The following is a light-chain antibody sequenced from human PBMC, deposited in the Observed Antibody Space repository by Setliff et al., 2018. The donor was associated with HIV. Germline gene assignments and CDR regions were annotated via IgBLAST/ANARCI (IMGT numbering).Light chain of an antibody. CDR3: SSYTSTSTLYV. CDR1: SSGIGGYNY. J-gene: IGLJ1*01. Sequence: QSVLAQPASVSGSPGQSITISCTGTSSGIGGYNYVSWYQQHPGKAPKLLIYDVSDRPSGVSNRFSGSKSGNTASLTISGLQAEDEADYSCSSYTSTSTLYVFGTGTKVTVL. CDR2: DVS. V-gene: IGLV2-14*03.